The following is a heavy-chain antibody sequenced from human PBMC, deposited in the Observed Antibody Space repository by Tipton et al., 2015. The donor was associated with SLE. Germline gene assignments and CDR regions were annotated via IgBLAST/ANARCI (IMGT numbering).Heavy chain of an antibody. V-gene: IGHV4-4*07. CDR2: IYTNENT. Sequence: LSLTCPVSGGSISSYYWSWIRQPAGGGLEWIGRIYTNENTNYNPSLKSRVTMSVDTSKNHFSLKLISVTAADTAVYYCAREFLNPVTTVHYYFDLWGRGTLVTVSS. CDR3: AREFLNPVTTVHYYFDL. J-gene: IGHJ2*01. D-gene: IGHD4-11*01. CDR1: GGSISSYY.